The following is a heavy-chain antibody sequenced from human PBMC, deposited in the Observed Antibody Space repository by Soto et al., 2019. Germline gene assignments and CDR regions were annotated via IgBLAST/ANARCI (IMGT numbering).Heavy chain of an antibody. V-gene: IGHV3-23*01. CDR1: GFTVSSKY. CDR2: ISGSGGST. Sequence: PGGSLRLSCAASGFTVSSKYMSWVRQAPGKGLEWVSAISGSGGSTYYADSVKGRFTISRDNSKNTLYLQMNSLRAEDTAVYYCANRAGSGSYYRAQYYFDYWGQGTLVNVSS. CDR3: ANRAGSGSYYRAQYYFDY. D-gene: IGHD3-10*01. J-gene: IGHJ4*02.